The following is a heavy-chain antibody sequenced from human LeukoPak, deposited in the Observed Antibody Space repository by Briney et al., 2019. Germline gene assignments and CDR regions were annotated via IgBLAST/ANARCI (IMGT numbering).Heavy chain of an antibody. V-gene: IGHV3-23*01. D-gene: IGHD3-10*01. CDR2: ISGSGGST. J-gene: IGHJ4*02. Sequence: GGSLRLSCAASGFTFSSYAMSWVRQAPGKGLEWVSAISGSGGSTYYADSVKGRFTICRDNSKNTLYLQVNSLRAEDTAVYYCATSLGYSGSGRAGAYWGQGTLVTVSS. CDR3: ATSLGYSGSGRAGAY. CDR1: GFTFSSYA.